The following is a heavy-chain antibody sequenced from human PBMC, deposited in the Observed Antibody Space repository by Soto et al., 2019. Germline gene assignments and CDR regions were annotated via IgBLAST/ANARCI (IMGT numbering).Heavy chain of an antibody. CDR2: IYYSGNT. CDR1: GGPISSGPYY. CDR3: ARGDYVYWFDP. J-gene: IGHJ5*02. D-gene: IGHD4-17*01. V-gene: IGHV4-31*03. Sequence: QVQLQESGPGLVRPSQTLSLTCTVSGGPISSGPYYWNWIRQHPGKGLEWIGYIYYSGNTYYSPSLKSRVIISVDTSKNQVSLRLSSVTAADTAVYYCARGDYVYWFDPWGQGTLVTVSS.